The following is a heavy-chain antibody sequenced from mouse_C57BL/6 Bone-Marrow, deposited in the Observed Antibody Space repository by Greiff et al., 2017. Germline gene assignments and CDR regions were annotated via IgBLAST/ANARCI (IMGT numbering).Heavy chain of an antibody. CDR2: IRNKANGYTT. J-gene: IGHJ1*03. CDR3: ASHYCSSLYWYFDV. CDR1: GFTFTDYY. V-gene: IGHV7-3*01. D-gene: IGHD1-1*01. Sequence: EVQVVESGGGLVQPGGSLSLSCAASGFTFTDYYMSWVRQPPGKALEWLGFIRNKANGYTTEYSASVKGRFTISRVNSQSILYLQMNALRAEDSATYDCASHYCSSLYWYFDVWGTGTTVTVSS.